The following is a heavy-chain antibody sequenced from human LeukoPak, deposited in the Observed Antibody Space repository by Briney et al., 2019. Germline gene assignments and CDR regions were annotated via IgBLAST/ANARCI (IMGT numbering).Heavy chain of an antibody. CDR2: IRHDGSNK. CDR1: GFTFRSYG. Sequence: GGSLRLSCEASGFTFRSYGMHWVRQAPGKGLEWVAFIRHDGSNKYYADSVKGRFTISRDNSKSALFLHMDTVRADDTAFYYCAKDSPPMSEWLPDYWGQGTLVSISS. CDR3: AKDSPPMSEWLPDY. D-gene: IGHD3-3*01. V-gene: IGHV3-30*02. J-gene: IGHJ4*02.